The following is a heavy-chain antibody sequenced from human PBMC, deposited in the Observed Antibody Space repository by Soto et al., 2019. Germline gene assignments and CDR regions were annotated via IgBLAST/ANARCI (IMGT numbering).Heavy chain of an antibody. CDR2: IKQDGSEK. CDR1: GFTFSSYW. CDR3: ARDGSRDCSGGSCYHNY. Sequence: GGSLRLSCAASGFTFSSYWMSWVRQAPGKGLEWVANIKQDGSEKYYVDSVKGRFTISRDNAKNSLYLQMNSLRAEDTAVYYCARDGSRDCSGGSCYHNYWGQGTLVTVSS. D-gene: IGHD2-15*01. J-gene: IGHJ4*02. V-gene: IGHV3-7*01.